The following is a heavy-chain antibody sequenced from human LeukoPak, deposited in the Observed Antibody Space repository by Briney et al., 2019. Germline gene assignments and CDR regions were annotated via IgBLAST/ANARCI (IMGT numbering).Heavy chain of an antibody. J-gene: IGHJ4*02. V-gene: IGHV3-33*01. CDR1: AFTFSSYG. CDR3: ARDRGESYFDY. D-gene: IGHD3-10*01. Sequence: GGSLRLSCAASAFTFSSYGMHWVRQAPGKGLQWVAFIWYDGSNKHYADSVKGRFTISRDNSKSPLYLQINSLRAEDTAVYYCARDRGESYFDYWGQGTLVTVSS. CDR2: IWYDGSNK.